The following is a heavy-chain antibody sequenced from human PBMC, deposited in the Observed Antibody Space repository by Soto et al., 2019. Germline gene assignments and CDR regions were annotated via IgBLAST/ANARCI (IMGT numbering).Heavy chain of an antibody. CDR3: ARSHRASIGSTSRPNYYYYYMDV. CDR1: GGSFSGYY. CDR2: INHSGST. V-gene: IGHV4-34*01. D-gene: IGHD2-2*01. Sequence: SETLSLTCAVYGGSFSGYYWSWIRQPPGKGLEWIGEINHSGSTNYNPSLKSRVTISVDTSKNQFSLKLSSVTAADTAVYYCARSHRASIGSTSRPNYYYYYMDVWGKGTTVTVSS. J-gene: IGHJ6*03.